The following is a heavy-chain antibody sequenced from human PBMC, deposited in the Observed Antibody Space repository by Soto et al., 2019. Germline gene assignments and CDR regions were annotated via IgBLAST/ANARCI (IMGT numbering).Heavy chain of an antibody. CDR2: VYTTGDT. J-gene: IGHJ5*02. Sequence: QVHLQESGPGLVKPSETLSLSCTISGDSISNSHWSWIRQPAGKGLEWIGRVYTTGDTNYNPSLESRVTMSVDTSNNYFSLKLTSVTAADTAVYYCVRDKGMADLWGQGTLVSVSS. V-gene: IGHV4-4*07. D-gene: IGHD6-13*01. CDR3: VRDKGMADL. CDR1: GDSISNSH.